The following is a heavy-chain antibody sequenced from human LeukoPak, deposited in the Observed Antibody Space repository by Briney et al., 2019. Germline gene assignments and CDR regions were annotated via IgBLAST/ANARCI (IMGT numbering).Heavy chain of an antibody. CDR1: GGSISSSSYY. Sequence: PSETLSLTCTVSGGSISSSSYYWGWIRQPPGKGLEWIGSIYYSGSTYYNPSLKSRVTISVDTYKNQSSLRLSSVTAADTAVYYCAREDIVVVPAAISYYYYYMDVWGKGTTVTVSS. J-gene: IGHJ6*03. V-gene: IGHV4-39*07. CDR3: AREDIVVVPAAISYYYYYMDV. D-gene: IGHD2-2*01. CDR2: IYYSGST.